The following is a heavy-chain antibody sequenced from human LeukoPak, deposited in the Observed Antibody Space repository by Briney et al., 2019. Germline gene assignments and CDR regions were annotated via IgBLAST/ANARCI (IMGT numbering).Heavy chain of an antibody. CDR3: ARDKTYYGMDV. J-gene: IGHJ6*02. CDR2: IYYSGST. CDR1: GGSISSYC. Sequence: SETLSLTCTVSGGSISSYCWSWIRQPPGKGLEWIGNIYYSGSTNYNPSLKSRVTISVDTSKNQFSLKLSSVTAADTAVYYCARDKTYYGMDVWGQGTTVTVSS. V-gene: IGHV4-59*01.